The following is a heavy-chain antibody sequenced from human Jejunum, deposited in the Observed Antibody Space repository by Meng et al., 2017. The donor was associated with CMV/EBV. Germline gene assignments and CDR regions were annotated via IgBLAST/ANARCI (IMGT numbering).Heavy chain of an antibody. J-gene: IGHJ4*02. CDR3: VVGHDSRKVAY. D-gene: IGHD2-15*01. V-gene: IGHV3-53*01. CDR2: ICRGETT. CDR1: GFSGGVGH. Sequence: CTASGFSGGVGHMNWVRQAPGKGLEWVSVICRGETTHYADSVKGRFIISRDNSRNTVYLQMDSLRAEDTAVYYCVVGHDSRKVAYWGQGTLVTVSS.